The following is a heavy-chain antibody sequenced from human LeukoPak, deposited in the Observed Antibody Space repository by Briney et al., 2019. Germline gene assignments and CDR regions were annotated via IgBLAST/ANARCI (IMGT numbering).Heavy chain of an antibody. J-gene: IGHJ3*02. Sequence: SQTLSLTCTVSGGSISSGVYYWSWIRQHPGKGLEWIGYIHYSGSTYYNPSLKSRVTISVDTSKNQFSLKLTSVTAADTAVYYCAREVVVVPAAVNGAFDIWGPGTMVTVSS. V-gene: IGHV4-31*03. CDR1: GGSISSGVYY. CDR2: IHYSGST. CDR3: AREVVVVPAAVNGAFDI. D-gene: IGHD2-2*01.